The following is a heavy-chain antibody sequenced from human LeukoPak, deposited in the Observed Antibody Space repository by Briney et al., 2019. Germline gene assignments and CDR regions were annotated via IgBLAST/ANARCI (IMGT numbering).Heavy chain of an antibody. CDR2: INHSGST. D-gene: IGHD3-9*01. Sequence: KPSETLSLTCAVYGGSFSGYYWSWIRQPPGKGLEWIGEINHSGSTNYNPSLKSRVTISVDTSKNQFSLKLSSVTAADTAVYYCARARSRYFDWLLADAFDIWGQGTMVTVSS. CDR1: GGSFSGYY. J-gene: IGHJ3*02. V-gene: IGHV4-34*01. CDR3: ARARSRYFDWLLADAFDI.